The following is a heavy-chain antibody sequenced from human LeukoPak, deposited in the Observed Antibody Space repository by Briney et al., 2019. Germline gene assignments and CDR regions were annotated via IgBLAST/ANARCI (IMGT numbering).Heavy chain of an antibody. CDR2: INHSGST. CDR1: GGSFSGYY. J-gene: IGHJ6*02. CDR3: ARAGFKYVGQRNYYGMDV. D-gene: IGHD1-26*01. Sequence: PSETLSLTCAVYGGSFSGYYWSWIRQPPGKGLEWMGEINHSGSTNYNPSLKSRVTISVDTSKNQFSLKLSSVTAADTAVYYCARAGFKYVGQRNYYGMDVWGQGTTVTVSS. V-gene: IGHV4-34*01.